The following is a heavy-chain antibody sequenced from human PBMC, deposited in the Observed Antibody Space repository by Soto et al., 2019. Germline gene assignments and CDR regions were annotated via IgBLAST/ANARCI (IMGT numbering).Heavy chain of an antibody. Sequence: QLQLQESGPGLVKPSETLSLTCTVSGGSISSYTYYWGWIRQPPGKGLEWIGTIYYSGTTYYNPSLKSRVTISVDTSKNQCSLKLSSVTAADTAVYYCARRDYGDYEGFDYWGQGTLVTVSS. J-gene: IGHJ4*02. CDR1: GGSISSYTYY. CDR2: IYYSGTT. CDR3: ARRDYGDYEGFDY. V-gene: IGHV4-39*01. D-gene: IGHD4-17*01.